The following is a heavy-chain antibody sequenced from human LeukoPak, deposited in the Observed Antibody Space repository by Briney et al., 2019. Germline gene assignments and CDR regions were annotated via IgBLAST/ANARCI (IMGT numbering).Heavy chain of an antibody. V-gene: IGHV1-3*01. CDR1: GYTFTSYA. J-gene: IGHJ3*02. Sequence: ASVKVSCKASGYTFTSYAMHWVRQAPGQRLEWMGWINAGNGNTKYSQKFQGRVTITRDTSASTAYMELSSLRSGDTAVYYCARYQLLLDAFDIWGQGTMVTVSS. CDR2: INAGNGNT. D-gene: IGHD2-2*01. CDR3: ARYQLLLDAFDI.